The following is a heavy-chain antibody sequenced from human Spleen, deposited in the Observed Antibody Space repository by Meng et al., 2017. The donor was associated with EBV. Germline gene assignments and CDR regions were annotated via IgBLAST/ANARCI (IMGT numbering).Heavy chain of an antibody. D-gene: IGHD3-9*01. Sequence: QITLKESGPTQVKPPQTLTLTCTFSGFSLSTSGVGVGWIRQPPGKVLEWLAFIYWDDGKHYSPSVKTRLTITKDTSKNQVVLTVTDMDPVDTATYYCAHSQWLRYFDYWGQGILVTVSS. CDR3: AHSQWLRYFDY. CDR1: GFSLSTSGVG. CDR2: IYWDDGK. V-gene: IGHV2-5*02. J-gene: IGHJ4*02.